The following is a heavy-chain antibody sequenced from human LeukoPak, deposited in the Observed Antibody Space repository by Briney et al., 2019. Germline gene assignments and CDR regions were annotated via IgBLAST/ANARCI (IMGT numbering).Heavy chain of an antibody. D-gene: IGHD2-2*01. CDR3: EREGVPAAFYI. V-gene: IGHV3-21*01. CDR1: CFTLSSYS. J-gene: IGHJ3*02. Sequence: PGGSLRLSCAASCFTLSSYSMNWARQAPGKGLEWVSSFRSDNGNRDYADSVKGRFTISRDNAKNSLYLQMNSLRAEGQAGYYCEREGVPAAFYIWGQGTMVTVSS. CDR2: FRSDNGNR.